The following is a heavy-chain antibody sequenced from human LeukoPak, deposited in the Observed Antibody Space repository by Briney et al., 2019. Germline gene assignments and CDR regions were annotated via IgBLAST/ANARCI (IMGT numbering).Heavy chain of an antibody. D-gene: IGHD4-23*01. V-gene: IGHV4-59*01. CDR3: ATYGGNSVGY. CDR2: IYYSGST. J-gene: IGHJ4*02. CDR1: GGSISSYY. Sequence: SETLSLTCTVSGGSISSYYWSWIRQPPGKGLEWIGYIYYSGSTNYNPSLKSRVTISVDTSKNQFSLKLSSVTAADTAVYYCATYGGNSVGYWGQGTLVTVSS.